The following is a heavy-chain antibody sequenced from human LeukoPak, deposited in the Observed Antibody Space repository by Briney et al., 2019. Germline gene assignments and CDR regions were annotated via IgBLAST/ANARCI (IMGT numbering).Heavy chain of an antibody. CDR1: GGSISSYY. Sequence: SETLSLTCTVSGGSISSYYWSWIRQPAGKGLEWIGRIYTSGSTNYNPSLKSRVTMSVDTSKNQFSLKLSSVTAADTAVYYCARGPGGSGSYYSFDYWCQGTLVTVSS. V-gene: IGHV4-4*07. J-gene: IGHJ4*02. D-gene: IGHD3-10*01. CDR3: ARGPGGSGSYYSFDY. CDR2: IYTSGST.